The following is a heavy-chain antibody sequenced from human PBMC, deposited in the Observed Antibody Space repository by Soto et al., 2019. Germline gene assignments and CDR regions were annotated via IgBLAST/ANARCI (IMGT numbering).Heavy chain of an antibody. D-gene: IGHD6-19*01. CDR3: ARDRSGDIMAFDI. Sequence: RRTRVDSGFTFSINRKNWDRKTPGKGLEWVSSISSSSSYIYYADSVKGRFTISRDNAKNSLYLQMNSQRAEDTAVYYCARDRSGDIMAFDIWGQGTMVTVSS. J-gene: IGHJ3*02. V-gene: IGHV3-21*01. CDR1: GFTFSINR. CDR2: ISSSSSYI.